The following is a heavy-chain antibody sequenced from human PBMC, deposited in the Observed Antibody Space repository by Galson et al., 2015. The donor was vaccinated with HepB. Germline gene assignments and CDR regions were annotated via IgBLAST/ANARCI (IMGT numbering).Heavy chain of an antibody. CDR3: ATLSLDGTVTPGGDFDY. CDR1: GYTLTELS. J-gene: IGHJ4*02. Sequence: SVKVSCKVSGYTLTELSMHWVRQAPGKGLEWMGGFDSEDGETIYAQKFQGRVTMTEDTSTDTAYMELSSLRSEDTAVYYCATLSLDGTVTPGGDFDYWGQGTLVTVSP. V-gene: IGHV1-24*01. CDR2: FDSEDGET. D-gene: IGHD4-17*01.